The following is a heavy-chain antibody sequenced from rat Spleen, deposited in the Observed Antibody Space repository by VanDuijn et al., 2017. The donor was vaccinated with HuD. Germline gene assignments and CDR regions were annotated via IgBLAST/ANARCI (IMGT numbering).Heavy chain of an antibody. J-gene: IGHJ2*01. CDR2: ISYDGSST. CDR1: GFTFSDYA. CDR3: ARQHVIYYYVDY. V-gene: IGHV5-17*01. D-gene: IGHD1-12*02. Sequence: EVQLVESGGGLVQPGKSLKLSCAASGFTFSDYAMAWVRQSPKKGLEWVATISYDGSSTYDRDSVRGRFTISRENAKSTLYLQMDRLTSEDTATYYRARQHVIYYYVDYGGQGVMVTVS.